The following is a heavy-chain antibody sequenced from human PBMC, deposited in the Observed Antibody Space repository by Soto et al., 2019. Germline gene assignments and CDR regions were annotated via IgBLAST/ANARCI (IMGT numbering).Heavy chain of an antibody. V-gene: IGHV4-31*02. Sequence: LCGGSISSGGYYWSWIRQHPGKGLEWIGYIYYSGSTYYNPSLKSRVTISVDTSKNQFSLKLSSVTAADTAVYYCATYGSGSYYPFDYWGQGTLVTVSS. CDR3: ATYGSGSYYPFDY. J-gene: IGHJ4*02. CDR1: GGSISSGGYY. D-gene: IGHD3-10*01. CDR2: IYYSGST.